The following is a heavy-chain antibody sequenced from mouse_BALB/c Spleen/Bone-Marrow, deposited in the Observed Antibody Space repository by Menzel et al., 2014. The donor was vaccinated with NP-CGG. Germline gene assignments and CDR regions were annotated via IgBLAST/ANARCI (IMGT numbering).Heavy chain of an antibody. J-gene: IGHJ4*01. CDR2: ISNGGGST. CDR1: GFIFSDYY. CDR3: ARRLPYGNYEGAMDY. Sequence: DVKLVESGGGLAQPGGSLKLSCATSGFIFSDYYMYWVRQTPEKRLEWVAYISNGGGSTYYPDTVKGRFTISRDNAKNTLYMQMSRLKSEDTAMYYCARRLPYGNYEGAMDYWGQGTSVTVSS. D-gene: IGHD2-1*01. V-gene: IGHV5-12*02.